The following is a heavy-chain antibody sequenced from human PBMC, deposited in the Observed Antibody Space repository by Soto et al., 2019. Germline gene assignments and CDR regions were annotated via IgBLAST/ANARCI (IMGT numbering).Heavy chain of an antibody. V-gene: IGHV3-23*01. CDR3: AKGSNPYYYDSSWFY. CDR1: GFTFSSYA. Sequence: PGGSLRLSCAASGFTFSSYAMSWVRQAPGKGLEWVSAISGSGGGTYYADSVKGRFTISRDNSKNTLYLQMNSLRAEDTAVYYCAKGSNPYYYDSSWFYWGQGTLVTVSS. CDR2: ISGSGGGT. J-gene: IGHJ4*02. D-gene: IGHD3-22*01.